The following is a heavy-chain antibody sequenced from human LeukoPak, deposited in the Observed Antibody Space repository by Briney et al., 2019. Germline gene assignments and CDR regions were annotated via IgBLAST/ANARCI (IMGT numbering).Heavy chain of an antibody. Sequence: PSVKVSCKASGYTFTGYYMHWVRQAPGQGLEWMGWINPNSGGTNYAQKFQGRVTMTRDTSISTAYMELSRLRSDDTAVYCCARDGLDSLGSDYWGQGTLVTVSS. V-gene: IGHV1-2*02. CDR3: ARDGLDSLGSDY. CDR1: GYTFTGYY. J-gene: IGHJ4*02. CDR2: INPNSGGT. D-gene: IGHD3/OR15-3a*01.